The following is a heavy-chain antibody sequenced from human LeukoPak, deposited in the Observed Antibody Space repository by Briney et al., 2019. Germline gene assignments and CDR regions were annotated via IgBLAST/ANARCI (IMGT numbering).Heavy chain of an antibody. CDR1: GGTFSSYG. V-gene: IGHV1-18*01. CDR3: ARGALYGGNFRVSTVLGY. J-gene: IGHJ4*02. Sequence: ASVKVSCKASGGTFSSYGISWVRQAPGQGLEWMGWISAYNGNTNYAQKLQGRVTMTTDTSTSTAYMELRSLRSDDTAVYYCARGALYGGNFRVSTVLGYWGQGTLVTVSS. D-gene: IGHD4-23*01. CDR2: ISAYNGNT.